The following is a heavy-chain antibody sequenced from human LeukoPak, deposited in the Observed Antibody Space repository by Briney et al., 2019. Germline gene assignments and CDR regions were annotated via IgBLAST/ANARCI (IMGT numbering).Heavy chain of an antibody. Sequence: ASVKVSCKASRYTFTDYFMHWLRQAPGQGLEWMGWINPNSGGTNYAQKFQGRVTMTRDTSISTAYMELSRLRSDDTAVYYCARGRFSGYGADWGQGTLVTVSS. CDR3: ARGRFSGYGAD. V-gene: IGHV1-2*02. CDR2: INPNSGGT. J-gene: IGHJ4*02. D-gene: IGHD5-12*01. CDR1: RYTFTDYF.